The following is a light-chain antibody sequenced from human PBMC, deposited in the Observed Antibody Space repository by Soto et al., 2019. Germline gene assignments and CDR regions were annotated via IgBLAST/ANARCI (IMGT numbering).Light chain of an antibody. CDR1: QSVDSN. CDR3: QQYGDSIT. Sequence: DIVKTQSPDSLALSLGERAALSGRASQSVDSNLAWYQQKPGQAPRLLIYGTSIRATGIPDRFSGSGSGTDFTLTISRLEAEDFAVYHCQQYGDSITFGGGTKVDIK. J-gene: IGKJ4*01. V-gene: IGKV3-20*01. CDR2: GTS.